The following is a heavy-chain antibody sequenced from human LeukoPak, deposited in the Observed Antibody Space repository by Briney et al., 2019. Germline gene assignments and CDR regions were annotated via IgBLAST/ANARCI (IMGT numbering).Heavy chain of an antibody. CDR1: GYTFSGTGWY. CDR3: ARDGPAQMVDLDY. D-gene: IGHD3-10*01. J-gene: IGHJ4*02. Sequence: GDSVKVSCKASGYTFSGTGWYLYWLRQAPGQGLECMGWIHPNNGDTAYAQKFEGRVAMTRDTSISTAYMVLRRLRPDDTAVYFCARDGPAQMVDLDYWGQGTLVTVSS. V-gene: IGHV1-2*02. CDR2: IHPNNGDT.